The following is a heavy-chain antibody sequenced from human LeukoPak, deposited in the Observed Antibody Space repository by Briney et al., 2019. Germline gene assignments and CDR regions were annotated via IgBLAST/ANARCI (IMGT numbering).Heavy chain of an antibody. V-gene: IGHV4-59*01. J-gene: IGHJ6*02. CDR3: ASSTPGYYDSSGYYGMDV. D-gene: IGHD3-22*01. CDR1: GGSISSYY. CDR2: IYYSGST. Sequence: SETLSLTCTVSGGSISSYYWSWIRQPPGKGLEWIGYIYYSGSTNYNPSLKSRVTISVGTSKNQFSLKLSSVTAADTAVYYCASSTPGYYDSSGYYGMDVWGQGTTVTVSS.